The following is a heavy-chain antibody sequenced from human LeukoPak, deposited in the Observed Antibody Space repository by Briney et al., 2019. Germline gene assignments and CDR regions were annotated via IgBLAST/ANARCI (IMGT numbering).Heavy chain of an antibody. J-gene: IGHJ4*02. V-gene: IGHV3-48*03. D-gene: IGHD3-22*01. Sequence: GGSLRLSCAASGFTFTSHEMNWVRQAPGKGLEWVSYINSDGSTTYYADSVKGRFTISRDNSKNTLYLQMNSLRAEDTAVYYCARDPGNYYDSSGFYYGWGQGTLVTVSS. CDR2: INSDGSTT. CDR1: GFTFTSHE. CDR3: ARDPGNYYDSSGFYYG.